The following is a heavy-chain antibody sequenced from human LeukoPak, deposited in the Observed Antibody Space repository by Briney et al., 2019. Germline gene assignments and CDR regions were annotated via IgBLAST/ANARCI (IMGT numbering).Heavy chain of an antibody. V-gene: IGHV3-21*01. CDR1: GFTFSSYN. CDR3: AREVGATGDY. D-gene: IGHD1-26*01. CDR2: ISGSSTYI. J-gene: IGHJ4*02. Sequence: PGESLRLSCAASGFTFSSYNMNWVRQAPGKGLEWVSSISGSSTYIYYADSVRGRFTISRDNAKNSQFLHMNSLRAEDTAVYYCAREVGATGDYWGQGTLVTVSS.